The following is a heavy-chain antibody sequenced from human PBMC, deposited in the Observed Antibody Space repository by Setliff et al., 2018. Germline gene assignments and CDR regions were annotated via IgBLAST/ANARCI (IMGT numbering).Heavy chain of an antibody. D-gene: IGHD3-16*01. V-gene: IGHV1-2*02. Sequence: ASVKVSCKASGYTLSNSILSWVRQAPGQGLEWVGWISANTGGTNYAQKFQGRVTMTRDTSITTAYMELSSLRSDDTAVYYCARVAIMGPPSWGQGTLVTVSS. J-gene: IGHJ5*02. CDR2: ISANTGGT. CDR1: GYTLSNSI. CDR3: ARVAIMGPPS.